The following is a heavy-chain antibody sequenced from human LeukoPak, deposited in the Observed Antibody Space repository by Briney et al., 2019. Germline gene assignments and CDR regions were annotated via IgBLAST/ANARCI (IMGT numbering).Heavy chain of an antibody. Sequence: PSQTLSLTCTVSGGSISSGSYCWSWIRQPAGKGLEWIGHIHTSGNTNYNPSLKSRVTISVDTSKNQFSLKLSSVTAADTAVYYCARARGGSGDYWGQGTLVTVSS. D-gene: IGHD1-26*01. CDR1: GGSISSGSYC. V-gene: IGHV4-61*09. CDR2: IHTSGNT. CDR3: ARARGGSGDY. J-gene: IGHJ4*02.